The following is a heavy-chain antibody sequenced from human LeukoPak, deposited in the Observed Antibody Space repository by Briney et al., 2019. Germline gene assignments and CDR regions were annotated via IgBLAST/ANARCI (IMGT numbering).Heavy chain of an antibody. V-gene: IGHV3-48*03. CDR1: GFTFSSYE. Sequence: PGGSLRLSCAASGFTFSSYEMNWVRQAPGKGLEWVSYISSSGSTIYYADSVKGRFTISRDNAKNSLYLQMNSLRAEDTAVYCAELGITMVGGVWGKGTTVTISS. J-gene: IGHJ6*04. D-gene: IGHD3-10*02. CDR3: AELGITMVGGV. CDR2: ISSSGSTI.